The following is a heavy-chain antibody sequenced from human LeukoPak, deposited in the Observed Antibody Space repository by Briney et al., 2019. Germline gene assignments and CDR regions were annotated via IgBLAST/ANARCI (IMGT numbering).Heavy chain of an antibody. CDR1: GYSISSNNW. J-gene: IGHJ3*02. V-gene: IGHV4-28*01. D-gene: IGHD6-19*01. Sequence: PSETLSLTCAVSGYSISSNNWWAWIRQPPGKGLEWIGYIYYSGNTYYNPYNPSLTSRVTMSVDTSKNQFSLKLDSVTDIDTAMYYCARNQAVAANRGAFDIWGQGTMVTVSS. CDR3: ARNQAVAANRGAFDI. CDR2: IYYSGNT.